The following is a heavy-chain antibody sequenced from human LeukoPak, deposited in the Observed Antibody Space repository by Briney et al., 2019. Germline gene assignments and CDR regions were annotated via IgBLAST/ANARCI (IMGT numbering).Heavy chain of an antibody. CDR2: INHSGST. J-gene: IGHJ3*02. CDR1: GGSFSGYY. D-gene: IGHD4-17*01. V-gene: IGHV4-34*01. CDR3: AVDYGDYLGAFDI. Sequence: SETLSLTCAVYGGSFSGYYWSWIRQPPGKGLEWIGEINHSGSTNYSPSLKSRVTISVDTSKNQFSLKLSSVTAADTAVYYCAVDYGDYLGAFDIWGQGTMVTVSS.